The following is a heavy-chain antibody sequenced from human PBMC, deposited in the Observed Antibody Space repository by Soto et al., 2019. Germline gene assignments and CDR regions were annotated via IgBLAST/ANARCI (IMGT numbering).Heavy chain of an antibody. CDR2: IYWDDDK. CDR1: GFSLTTSGVG. D-gene: IGHD3-3*01. CDR3: AHRVLRTVFGLVTTTAIYFDF. Sequence: QITLNESGPTVVRPTETLTLTCRFSGFSLTTSGVGVGWIRQSPGKAPAWLALIYWDDDKRYSASLKRRLTITKDTSKNQVVLTVSDLDPTDTATYYCAHRVLRTVFGLVTTTAIYFDFWGQGTPVAVSS. V-gene: IGHV2-5*02. J-gene: IGHJ4*02.